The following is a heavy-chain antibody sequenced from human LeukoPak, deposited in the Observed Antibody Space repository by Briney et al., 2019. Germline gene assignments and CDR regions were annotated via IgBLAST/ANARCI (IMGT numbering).Heavy chain of an antibody. CDR1: GGSISSSNC. D-gene: IGHD6-13*01. J-gene: IGHJ3*02. CDR3: ARDQGYSSSWYDQNAFDI. Sequence: KPSGTLSLTCAVSGGSISSSNCWSWVRQPPGKGLEWIGEIYHSGSTNYNPSLKSRVTISVDKSKNQFSLKLSSVTAADTAVYYCARDQGYSSSWYDQNAFDIWGQGTMVTVSS. CDR2: IYHSGST. V-gene: IGHV4-4*02.